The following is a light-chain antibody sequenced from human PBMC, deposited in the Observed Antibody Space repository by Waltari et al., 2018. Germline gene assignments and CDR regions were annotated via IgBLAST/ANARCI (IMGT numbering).Light chain of an antibody. Sequence: QSALTQPASVSGSPGQSITISCTGTSRDVGNYDWVSWYQQHPGKAPKVVIFDVSYRPSGVSHRFSGPKSGNTASLTISGLQAEDEADYYCTSYTSSHSLVFGTGTKVTVL. CDR2: DVS. CDR1: SRDVGNYDW. V-gene: IGLV2-14*03. J-gene: IGLJ1*01. CDR3: TSYTSSHSLV.